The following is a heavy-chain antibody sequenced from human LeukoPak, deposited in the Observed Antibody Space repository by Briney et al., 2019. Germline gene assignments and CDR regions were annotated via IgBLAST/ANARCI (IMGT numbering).Heavy chain of an antibody. CDR1: GYTFTSYG. CDR3: ARDGGYSYGAKYYYYYMDV. CDR2: ISAYNGNT. J-gene: IGHJ6*03. Sequence: ASVKVSCKASGYTFTSYGISWVRQAPGQGLEWMGWISAYNGNTNYAQKLQGRVTMTTDTSTSTAYMELSSLRSEDTAVYYCARDGGYSYGAKYYYYYMDVWGKGTTVTVSS. V-gene: IGHV1-18*01. D-gene: IGHD5-18*01.